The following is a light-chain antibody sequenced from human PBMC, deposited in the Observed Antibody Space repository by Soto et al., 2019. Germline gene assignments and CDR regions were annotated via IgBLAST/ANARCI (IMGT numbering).Light chain of an antibody. CDR1: QSISSL. Sequence: EIVLTQSPATLSVSPGERATLSCRASQSISSLLAWYQQKPGQAPRLLIYSASTRASGIPARFSGSGSVADFTLTISSLQSEDFAVYYCQQYHDWPITFGQGTRLEIK. V-gene: IGKV3-15*01. CDR2: SAS. CDR3: QQYHDWPIT. J-gene: IGKJ5*01.